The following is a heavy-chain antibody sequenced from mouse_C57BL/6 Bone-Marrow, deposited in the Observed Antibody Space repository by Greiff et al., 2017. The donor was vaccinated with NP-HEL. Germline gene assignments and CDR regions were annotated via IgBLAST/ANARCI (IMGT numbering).Heavy chain of an antibody. V-gene: IGHV3-6*01. J-gene: IGHJ2*01. D-gene: IGHD4-1*01. CDR3: ASPLGQFDY. Sequence: EVKLQESGPGLVKPSQSLSLTCSVTGYSITSGYYWNWIRQFPGNKLEWMGYISYDGSNNYNPSLKNRISITRDTSKNQVFLKLNSVTTEDTATYYRASPLGQFDYWGQGTTPTVSS. CDR1: GYSITSGYY. CDR2: ISYDGSN.